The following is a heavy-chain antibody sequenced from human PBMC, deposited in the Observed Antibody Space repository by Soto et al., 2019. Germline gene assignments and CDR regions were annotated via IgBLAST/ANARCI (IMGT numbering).Heavy chain of an antibody. CDR1: GGTFSSYT. CDR2: IIPILGIA. CDR3: ANIAAAGPFDY. D-gene: IGHD6-13*01. J-gene: IGHJ4*02. Sequence: QVQLVQSGAEVKKPGSSVKVSCKASGGTFSSYTISWVRQAPGQGLEWMGRIIPILGIANYAQKFQGRVTITADKSASTAYMELSSLRSEDTAVYYCANIAAAGPFDYWGQGTLVTVSS. V-gene: IGHV1-69*02.